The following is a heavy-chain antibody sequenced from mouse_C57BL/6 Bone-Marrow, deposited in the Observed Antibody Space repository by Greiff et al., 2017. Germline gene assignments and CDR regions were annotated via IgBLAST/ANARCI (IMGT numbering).Heavy chain of an antibody. J-gene: IGHJ2*01. CDR3: AVYYGSSGDY. CDR2: IYPSDSET. V-gene: IGHV1-61*01. CDR1: GYTFTSYW. D-gene: IGHD1-1*01. Sequence: QVQLQQPGAKLVRPGSSVKLSCKASGYTFTSYWMDWVKQRPGQGLEWIGNIYPSDSETHYNQKFKDKATLTVDKSSSTAYMQLSSLTSEESAVYYCAVYYGSSGDYWGQGTTLTVSS.